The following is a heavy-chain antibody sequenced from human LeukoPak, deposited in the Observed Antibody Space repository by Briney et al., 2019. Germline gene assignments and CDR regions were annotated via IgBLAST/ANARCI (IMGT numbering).Heavy chain of an antibody. D-gene: IGHD2-2*01. CDR1: GFTFITYS. Sequence: PGGSLRLSCAASGFTFITYSMNWVRQAPGKGLEWVSYISGSSSTIYYADSVKGRFTISRDSAKNSLYLQMNSLRAEDTAVYYCARDGIYCSSTSCYESYFDYWGQGTLVTVSS. CDR2: ISGSSSTI. CDR3: ARDGIYCSSTSCYESYFDY. J-gene: IGHJ4*02. V-gene: IGHV3-48*01.